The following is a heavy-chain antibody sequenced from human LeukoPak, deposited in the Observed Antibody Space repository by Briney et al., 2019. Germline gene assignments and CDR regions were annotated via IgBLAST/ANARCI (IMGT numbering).Heavy chain of an antibody. Sequence: GGSLRLSCAASGSTFSSYDMTWVRQAPGEGLEWISYIHDGGSPIYYADSVKGRFTVSRDNAKNSLYLQMNSLRAEDTAVYYCAKSWIQLWLVDYWGQGTLVTVSS. CDR2: IHDGGSPI. D-gene: IGHD5-18*01. V-gene: IGHV3-48*01. J-gene: IGHJ4*02. CDR1: GSTFSSYD. CDR3: AKSWIQLWLVDY.